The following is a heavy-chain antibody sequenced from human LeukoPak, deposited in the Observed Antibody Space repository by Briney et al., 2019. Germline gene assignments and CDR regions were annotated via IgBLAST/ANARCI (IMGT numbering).Heavy chain of an antibody. CDR3: ARGSAGYYYYYMDV. J-gene: IGHJ6*03. CDR2: IYYSGST. V-gene: IGHV4-39*01. Sequence: PSGTLSLTCTVSGGSISSSSYYWGWIRQPPGKGLEWIGSIYYSGSTYYNPSLKSRVTISVDTSKNQFSLKLSSVTAADTAVYYCARGSAGYYYYYMDVWGKGTTVTVSS. CDR1: GGSISSSSYY.